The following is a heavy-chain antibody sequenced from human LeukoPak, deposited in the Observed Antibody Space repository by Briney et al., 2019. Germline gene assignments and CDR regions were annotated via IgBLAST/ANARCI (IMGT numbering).Heavy chain of an antibody. D-gene: IGHD2-15*01. V-gene: IGHV4-38-2*02. CDR2: IYHSGIT. J-gene: IGHJ6*03. Sequence: SETLSLTCNVSGYSISSGYYWGWIRQPPGKGLEWIGSIYHSGITYYNSSLKSRVTISVDTSKNQFSLKLSSVTAADTAVYYCARGRGRRDIVVVVAASYYMDVWGKGTTVTVSS. CDR3: ARGRGRRDIVVVVAASYYMDV. CDR1: GYSISSGYY.